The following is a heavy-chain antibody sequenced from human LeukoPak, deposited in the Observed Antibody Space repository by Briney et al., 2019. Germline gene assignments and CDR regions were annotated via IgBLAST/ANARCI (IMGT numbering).Heavy chain of an antibody. V-gene: IGHV4-30-4*01. CDR1: GGSISSGDYS. CDR3: ARGGGACSSTGSSYGSGRLDAFDI. D-gene: IGHD3-10*01. Sequence: SETLSLTCTVSGGSISSGDYSWSWIRQPPGKGLEWIGYIYYSGSTYYNPSLKSRVTISVDTSKNQFSLKLSSVTAADTAVYYCARGGGACSSTGSSYGSGRLDAFDIWGQGTMVTVSS. CDR2: IYYSGST. J-gene: IGHJ3*02.